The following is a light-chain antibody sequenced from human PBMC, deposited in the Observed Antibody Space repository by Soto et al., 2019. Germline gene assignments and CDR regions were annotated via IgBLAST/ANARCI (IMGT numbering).Light chain of an antibody. J-gene: IGKJ2*01. CDR3: QHCSKWRRMYT. CDR2: DAS. V-gene: IGKV3-11*01. Sequence: EIVLTQSPATLSLSPGERATLSCRASQRVSSYLAWYQQKPGQAPRLLIDDASKRATGIPDRFSGSGSVTDFTLGISSLEPEDSAVYHSQHCSKWRRMYTCGQGTKLEMK. CDR1: QRVSSY.